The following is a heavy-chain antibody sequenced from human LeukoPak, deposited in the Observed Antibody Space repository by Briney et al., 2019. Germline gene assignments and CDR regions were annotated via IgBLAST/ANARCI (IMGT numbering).Heavy chain of an antibody. CDR3: AKKRALGEVEYSSSYFDY. Sequence: PGRSLKLSCAASGFTFSSYGMHWVRQAPGKGLEWVAVISYDGSNKYYADSVKGRFTISRDNSKNTLYLRMNSLRAEDTAVYYCAKKRALGEVEYSSSYFDYWGQGTLVTVSS. J-gene: IGHJ4*02. CDR1: GFTFSSYG. CDR2: ISYDGSNK. V-gene: IGHV3-30*18. D-gene: IGHD6-6*01.